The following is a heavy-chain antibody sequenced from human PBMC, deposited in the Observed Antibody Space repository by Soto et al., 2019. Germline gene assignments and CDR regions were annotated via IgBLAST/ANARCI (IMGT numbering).Heavy chain of an antibody. V-gene: IGHV4-59*01. Sequence: PSETLSLTCTVSGGSISSYYWSWIRQPPGKGLEWIGYIYYSGSTNYNPSLKSRVTISVDTSKNQFSLKLSSVTAADTAVYYCARDRAEGYYYGMDVWGQGTTVTVSS. CDR1: GGSISSYY. CDR3: ARDRAEGYYYGMDV. D-gene: IGHD3-10*01. J-gene: IGHJ6*02. CDR2: IYYSGST.